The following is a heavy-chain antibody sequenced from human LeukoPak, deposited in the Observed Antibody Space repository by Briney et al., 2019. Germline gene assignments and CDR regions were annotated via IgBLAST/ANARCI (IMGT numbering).Heavy chain of an antibody. J-gene: IGHJ5*02. CDR2: IYYSGST. Sequence: SETLSHTCTVSGASISSYYWSWIRQPPGKGLEWIGYIYYSGSTNYNPSLKSRVTISVDTSKNQFSLRLSSVTAADTAVYYCARHRYYYDSSGYYYQPWGQGTLVTVSS. V-gene: IGHV4-59*01. CDR3: ARHRYYYDSSGYYYQP. CDR1: GASISSYY. D-gene: IGHD3-22*01.